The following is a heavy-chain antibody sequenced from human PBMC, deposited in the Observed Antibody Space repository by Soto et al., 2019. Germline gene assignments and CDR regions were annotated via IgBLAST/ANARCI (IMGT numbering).Heavy chain of an antibody. J-gene: IGHJ6*03. V-gene: IGHV3-33*01. D-gene: IGHD6-13*01. CDR3: ARVLYSSSWFETYYYYYYMDV. CDR1: GFTFSSYG. Sequence: GGSLRLSCAASGFTFSSYGMHWVRQAPGKGLEWVAVIWYDGSNKYYADSVKGRFTISRDNSKNTLYLQMGSLRAEDMAVYYCARVLYSSSWFETYYYYYYMDVWGKGTTVTVSS. CDR2: IWYDGSNK.